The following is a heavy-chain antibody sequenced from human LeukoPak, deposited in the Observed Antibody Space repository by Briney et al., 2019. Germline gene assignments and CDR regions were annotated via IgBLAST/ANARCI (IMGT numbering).Heavy chain of an antibody. V-gene: IGHV3-30-3*01. D-gene: IGHD1-26*01. CDR3: ARGTRIVGARVGGD. J-gene: IGHJ4*02. CDR2: VSYDGSNK. CDR1: GFTFSSYA. Sequence: GGSLRLSCAASGFTFSSYAMHWVRQAPGKGLEWVAVVSYDGSNKYYADSVKGRFTISRDNFKNTLYLQMNSLRAEDTAVYYCARGTRIVGARVGGDWGQGTLVTVSS.